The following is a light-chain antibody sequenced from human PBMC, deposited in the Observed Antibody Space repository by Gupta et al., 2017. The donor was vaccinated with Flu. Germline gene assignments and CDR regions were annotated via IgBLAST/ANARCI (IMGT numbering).Light chain of an antibody. Sequence: EIAMTQSPDTLSVSPGERATLSCRPSQSVSSNLAWYQQKPGQAPRLLIYGASTRATGIPARFSGSGSGTELTLTISSLQSEDFAVYYCQQYNNWPTLTFGGGTKVEIK. J-gene: IGKJ4*01. V-gene: IGKV3-15*01. CDR2: GAS. CDR1: QSVSSN. CDR3: QQYNNWPTLT.